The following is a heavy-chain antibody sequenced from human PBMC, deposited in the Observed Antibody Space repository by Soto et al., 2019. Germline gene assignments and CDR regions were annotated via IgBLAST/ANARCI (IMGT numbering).Heavy chain of an antibody. V-gene: IGHV4-34*01. Sequence: QVQLQQWGAGLLKPSETLSLTRAVYGGSFSGYYWSWIRQPPGKGLEWIGEINHSGSTNYNPSLKSRVTISVDTSKNQFSLKLSSVTAADTAVYYCARGGDDSSGYYFDYWGQGTLVTVSS. D-gene: IGHD3-22*01. CDR3: ARGGDDSSGYYFDY. CDR1: GGSFSGYY. CDR2: INHSGST. J-gene: IGHJ4*02.